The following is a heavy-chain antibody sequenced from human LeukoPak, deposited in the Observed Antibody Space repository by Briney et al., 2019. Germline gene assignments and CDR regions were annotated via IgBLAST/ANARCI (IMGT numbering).Heavy chain of an antibody. Sequence: SETLSLTCAVYGGSFSGYYWSVIRQPPGKGLEWIGEINHSGSTNYNPSLKSRVTISVDTSKNQFSLKLSSVTAADTAVYYCARGRGPSWRLLYYYYYMDVWGKGTTVTVSS. D-gene: IGHD2-21*02. CDR1: GGSFSGYY. CDR3: ARGRGPSWRLLYYYYYMDV. J-gene: IGHJ6*03. CDR2: INHSGST. V-gene: IGHV4-34*01.